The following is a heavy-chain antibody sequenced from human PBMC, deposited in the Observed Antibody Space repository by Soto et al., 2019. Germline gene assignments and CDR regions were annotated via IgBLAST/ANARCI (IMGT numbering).Heavy chain of an antibody. V-gene: IGHV3-53*01. CDR3: ARSRDVVVTTIPPEKNWYFDL. D-gene: IGHD2-21*02. Sequence: EVQLVESGGGLIQPGGSLRLSCAASGFTVSSNYMNWVRQAPGKGLEWVSVIYSGGSTYYADSVKGRFTISRDNCKNTTYLQMNSLRAEDTAVYYCARSRDVVVTTIPPEKNWYFDLWGRGTLVTVSS. CDR2: IYSGGST. J-gene: IGHJ2*01. CDR1: GFTVSSNY.